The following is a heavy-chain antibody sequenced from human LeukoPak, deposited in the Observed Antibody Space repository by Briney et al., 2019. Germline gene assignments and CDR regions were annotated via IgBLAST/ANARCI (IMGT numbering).Heavy chain of an antibody. J-gene: IGHJ4*02. V-gene: IGHV3-11*04. CDR2: ISSSGSTI. D-gene: IGHD3-10*01. CDR1: GFTFSDYY. CDR3: ARAAVLLWFGEFRHYFDY. Sequence: GGSLRLSCAASGFTFSDYYMSWIRQAPGKGLEWVSYISSSGSTIYYADSVKGRFTISRDNAKNSLYLQMNSLRAEDTAVYYCARAAVLLWFGEFRHYFDYWGQGTLATVSS.